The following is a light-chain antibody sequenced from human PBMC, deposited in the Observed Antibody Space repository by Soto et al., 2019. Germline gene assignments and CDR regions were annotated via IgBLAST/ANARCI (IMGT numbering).Light chain of an antibody. V-gene: IGKV2-28*01. CDR3: TQALQTPPT. J-gene: IGKJ1*01. Sequence: VMTQSRLSPHVSLGQRASISCRSSQSLVFTDGNNYLDWYLQKPGQSPQXLIYLGSNRASGVPDRFSGSGSGTDCTLKISRVEAEDVGVYYCTQALQTPPTFGQGTKVDIK. CDR1: QSLVFTDGNNY. CDR2: LGS.